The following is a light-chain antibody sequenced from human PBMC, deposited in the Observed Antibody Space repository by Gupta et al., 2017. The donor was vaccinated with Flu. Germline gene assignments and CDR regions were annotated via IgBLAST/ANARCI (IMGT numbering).Light chain of an antibody. CDR2: CNN. CDR3: SAWDDSLNGRV. J-gene: IGLJ3*02. V-gene: IGLV1-44*01. CDR1: SSNIGGNT. Sequence: SSSNIGGNTVIWYQQLPGTDPKLLMYCNNPRPSGVPARLFGAKSGASASLAISWRQSEDEADYYCSAWDDSLNGRVFGGGTKLTVL.